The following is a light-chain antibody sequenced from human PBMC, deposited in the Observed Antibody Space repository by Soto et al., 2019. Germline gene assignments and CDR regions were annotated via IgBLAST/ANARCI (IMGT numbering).Light chain of an antibody. Sequence: QSALTQPASVSGSPGQSITISCAGTGSDVGAYNLVSWYQQHPGKAPKLIICEVNTRPSGISNRFSGSKSGDTASLTISGRWGGAGLEYLCLAWVGKVAYFFGAGTKATVL. CDR3: LAWVGKVAYF. J-gene: IGLJ1*01. V-gene: IGLV2-14*02. CDR2: EVN. CDR1: GSDVGAYNL.